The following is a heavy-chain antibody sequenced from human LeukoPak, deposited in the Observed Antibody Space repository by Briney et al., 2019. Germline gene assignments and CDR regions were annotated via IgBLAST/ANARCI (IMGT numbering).Heavy chain of an antibody. CDR2: IKQDGSEK. Sequence: GGSLRLSCAASGFTFSSYWMSWVRQAPGKGLEWVANIKQDGSEKYYVDSVKGRFTISRDNAKNSLYLQMNSLRAEDTAVYYCARDSGYDILTGYLYYGMDVWGQGTTVTVSS. J-gene: IGHJ6*02. CDR3: ARDSGYDILTGYLYYGMDV. D-gene: IGHD3-9*01. V-gene: IGHV3-7*01. CDR1: GFTFSSYW.